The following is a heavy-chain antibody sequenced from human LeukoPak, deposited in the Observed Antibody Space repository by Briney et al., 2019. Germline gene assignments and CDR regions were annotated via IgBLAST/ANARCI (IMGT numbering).Heavy chain of an antibody. CDR1: GYTFKDYD. V-gene: IGHV1-8*01. CDR3: VRDHSGTSRFDP. D-gene: IGHD3-10*01. Sequence: EASVKVSCKASGYTFKDYDINWVRQAPGQGLEWMGWMNPKSGTTGYAPRVQRRVTMTTNASISTAFMELTSLRSDDTAVYFSVRDHSGTSRFDPWGQGTLVTISS. CDR2: MNPKSGTT. J-gene: IGHJ5*02.